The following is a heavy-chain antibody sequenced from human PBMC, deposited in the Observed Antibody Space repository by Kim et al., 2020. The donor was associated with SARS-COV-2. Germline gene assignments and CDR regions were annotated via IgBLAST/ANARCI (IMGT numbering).Heavy chain of an antibody. Sequence: GGSLRLSCVASGFIFSDSQMSWIRQAPGKGLEWDSLITPTATTVYYADSVKGRFAVSRDNAKNSLFLQMTSLRAEDTAVYYCARKSETNAGHYWGQGSLVTVSP. CDR1: GFIFSDSQ. CDR2: ITPTATTV. V-gene: IGHV3-11*01. CDR3: ARKSETNAGHY. J-gene: IGHJ4*02. D-gene: IGHD2-8*01.